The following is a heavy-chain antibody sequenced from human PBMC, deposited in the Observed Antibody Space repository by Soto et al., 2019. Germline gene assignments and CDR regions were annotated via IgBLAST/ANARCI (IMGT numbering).Heavy chain of an antibody. CDR2: ISYDGSNK. D-gene: IGHD2-21*02. CDR1: GFTFSSYG. Sequence: PGGSLRLSCAASGFTFSSYGMHWVRQAPGKGLEWVAVISYDGSNKYYADSVKGRFTISRDNSKNTLYLQMNSLRAEDTAVYYCAKDRLPGGNFIYYYYYGMDVWGQGTTVTVSS. CDR3: AKDRLPGGNFIYYYYYGMDV. J-gene: IGHJ6*02. V-gene: IGHV3-30*18.